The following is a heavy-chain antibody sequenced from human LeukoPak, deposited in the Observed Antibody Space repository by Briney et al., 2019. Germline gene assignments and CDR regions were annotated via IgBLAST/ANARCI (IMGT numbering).Heavy chain of an antibody. CDR3: AKDERGYSGYEIFDY. CDR2: ISGSGST. Sequence: PGGSLRLSCAASGFTFSSYAMSWVRQAPGKGLEWVSIISGSGSTYYADSVKGRFTISRDNSKNTVYLQMNSLRAEDTAVYYCAKDERGYSGYEIFDYWGQGTLVTVSS. CDR1: GFTFSSYA. V-gene: IGHV3-23*01. J-gene: IGHJ4*02. D-gene: IGHD5-12*01.